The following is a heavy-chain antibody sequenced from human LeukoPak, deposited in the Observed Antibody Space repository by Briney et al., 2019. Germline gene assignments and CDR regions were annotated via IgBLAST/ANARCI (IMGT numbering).Heavy chain of an antibody. CDR2: IYISGTT. V-gene: IGHV4-4*07. Sequence: SETLSLTCNVSGASISSYYGSWIRQPAGKGLEWIGRIYISGTTNYNPSLKSRVTMSVDTSKNQFSLKLNSVTAADTAVYYCARSDSIIRWFDPWGQGTLVTVSS. D-gene: IGHD4-11*01. CDR3: ARSDSIIRWFDP. J-gene: IGHJ5*02. CDR1: GASISSYY.